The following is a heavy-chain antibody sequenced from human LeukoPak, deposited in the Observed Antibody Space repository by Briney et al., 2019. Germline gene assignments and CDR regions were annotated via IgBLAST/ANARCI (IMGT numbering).Heavy chain of an antibody. CDR1: GYTFTSYG. D-gene: IGHD6-6*01. J-gene: IGHJ6*03. CDR3: ARGRKASIAARRGYYYYMDV. V-gene: IGHV1-18*01. CDR2: ISAYNGNT. Sequence: ASVKVSCKASGYTFTSYGISWVRQAPGQGLEWMGWISAYNGNTNYAQKLQGRVTMTTDTSTSTAYMELRSLRSDDTAVYYCARGRKASIAARRGYYYYMDVWGKGTTVTISS.